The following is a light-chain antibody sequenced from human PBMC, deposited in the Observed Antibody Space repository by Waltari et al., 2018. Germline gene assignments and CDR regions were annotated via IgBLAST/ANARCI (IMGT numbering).Light chain of an antibody. CDR2: WAS. J-gene: IGKJ1*01. CDR1: QSVLYSSNNKNY. V-gene: IGKV4-1*01. CDR3: QQYYRSRT. Sequence: DIVMTQSPDSLAVSLGERATINCKSSQSVLYSSNNKNYLAWYQQKPGQPPKLLIRWASTRGSGVPCRFSGSWSGTDFTLTISILQAEDVAVYYCQQYYRSRTFGQGTRVEIK.